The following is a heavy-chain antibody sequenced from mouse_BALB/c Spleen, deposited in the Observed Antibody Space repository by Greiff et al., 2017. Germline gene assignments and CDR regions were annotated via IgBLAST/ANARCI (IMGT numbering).Heavy chain of an antibody. CDR1: GYTFTDYW. CDR3: ARGREGYFDY. Sequence: QVQLQQPGAELVMPGASVKMSCKASGYTFTDYWMHWVKQRPGQGLEWIGAIDTSDSYTSYNQKFKGKATLTVDESSSTAYMQLSSLTSEDSAVYYCARGREGYFDYWGQGTTLTVSS. CDR2: IDTSDSYT. J-gene: IGHJ2*01. V-gene: IGHV1-69*01.